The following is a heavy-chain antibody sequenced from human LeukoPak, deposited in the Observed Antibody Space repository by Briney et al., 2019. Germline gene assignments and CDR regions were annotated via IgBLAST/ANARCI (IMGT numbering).Heavy chain of an antibody. D-gene: IGHD3-9*01. CDR1: GFTFSSYA. Sequence: GGSLRLSCAASGFTFSSYAMHWVRQAPGKGLEWVAVISYDGSNKYYADSVKGRFTISRDNSKNTLYLQMNSLRAEDTAVYYCARGAYYDILTGWGFNAFDIWGQGTMVAVSS. CDR3: ARGAYYDILTGWGFNAFDI. V-gene: IGHV3-30*01. CDR2: ISYDGSNK. J-gene: IGHJ3*02.